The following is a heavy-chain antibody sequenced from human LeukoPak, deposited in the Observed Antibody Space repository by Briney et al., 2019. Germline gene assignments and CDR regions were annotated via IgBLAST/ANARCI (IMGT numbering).Heavy chain of an antibody. CDR2: ISGSGDST. D-gene: IGHD2-2*01. CDR1: GFTLSSYA. Sequence: GGSLRLSCAASGFTLSSYAMSWVRQAPGKGLEWVSGISGSGDSTYYADSVKGQFTISRDNAKNTLYLQMNSLRAEDTAVYYCARRVVVPAAPYYFDYWGQGTLVTVSS. J-gene: IGHJ4*02. CDR3: ARRVVVPAAPYYFDY. V-gene: IGHV3-23*01.